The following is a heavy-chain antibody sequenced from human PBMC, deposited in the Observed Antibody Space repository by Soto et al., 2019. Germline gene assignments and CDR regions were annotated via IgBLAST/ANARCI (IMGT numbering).Heavy chain of an antibody. CDR1: GGSFSGHY. V-gene: IGHV4-34*01. Sequence: SETLSLTCAVYGGSFSGHYWSWVRQSPGKGLEWIGEINNSGTTNYNSSLKSRVSTELDTSKKQFSLRLASVTVADTAVYFCATATVSRFWFIPGGQGTLATVT. CDR3: ATATVSRFWFIP. J-gene: IGHJ5*02. D-gene: IGHD4-4*01. CDR2: INNSGTT.